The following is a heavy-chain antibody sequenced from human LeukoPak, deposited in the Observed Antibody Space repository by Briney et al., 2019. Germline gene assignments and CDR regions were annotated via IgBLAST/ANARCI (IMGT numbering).Heavy chain of an antibody. D-gene: IGHD3-22*01. CDR3: VKGQRYYDSSGYYSIEYFQH. CDR1: GFTFSSYA. Sequence: PGGSLRLSCSASGFTFSSYAMHWVRQAPGKGPEYVSAISSNGGSTYYADSVKGRFTISRDNSKNTLYLQMSSLRAEDTAVYYCVKGQRYYDSSGYYSIEYFQHWGQGTLVTVSS. CDR2: ISSNGGST. J-gene: IGHJ1*01. V-gene: IGHV3-64D*09.